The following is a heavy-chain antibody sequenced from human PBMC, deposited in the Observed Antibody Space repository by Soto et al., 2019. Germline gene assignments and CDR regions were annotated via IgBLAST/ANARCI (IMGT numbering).Heavy chain of an antibody. CDR1: GYTFTSYG. CDR2: ISAYTGNT. J-gene: IGHJ6*02. CDR3: VMVDNSVTPTPPDA. V-gene: IGHV1-18*01. D-gene: IGHD5-12*01. Sequence: GASEQLSCKASGYTFTSYGISWVRQAPGQGLEWMGWISAYTGNTHSATKVQGRLTMTTDTSTSTAYMDLGSLTSDDTAVYYCVMVDNSVTPTPPDAWGQGTTVTV.